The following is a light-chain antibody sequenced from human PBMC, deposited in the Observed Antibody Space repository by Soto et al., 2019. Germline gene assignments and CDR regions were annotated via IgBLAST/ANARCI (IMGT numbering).Light chain of an antibody. Sequence: EIVLTQSPGTLALSPGERATLSCRASQSVSSRYLAWYQQKPGQAPRLLIYGASIRATGIPDRFSGSGSGSDFTLTLSRLEPEDFAVYYCQQYGSSPPYTFGQGTKLDIK. J-gene: IGKJ2*01. CDR3: QQYGSSPPYT. V-gene: IGKV3-20*01. CDR1: QSVSSRY. CDR2: GAS.